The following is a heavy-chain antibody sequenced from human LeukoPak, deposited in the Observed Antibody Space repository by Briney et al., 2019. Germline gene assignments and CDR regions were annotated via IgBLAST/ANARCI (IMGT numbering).Heavy chain of an antibody. J-gene: IGHJ4*02. CDR3: ARGKAGRWVVPAAIPLDY. CDR2: ISSNGGST. CDR1: GFTFSSYV. Sequence: PGGSLRLSCAASGFTFSSYVMYWVRQAPGKGLEYVSAISSNGGSTYYANSVKDRFTISRDNSKNTLYLQMGSLRAEDTAVYYCARGKAGRWVVPAAIPLDYWGQGTLVTVSS. V-gene: IGHV3-64*01. D-gene: IGHD2-2*02.